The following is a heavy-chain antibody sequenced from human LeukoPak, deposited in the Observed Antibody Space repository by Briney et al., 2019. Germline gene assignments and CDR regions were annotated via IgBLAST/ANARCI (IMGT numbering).Heavy chain of an antibody. J-gene: IGHJ4*02. Sequence: PGRSLRLSCAASGVTFSSYGMHGVRQAPGKGLEWVAVIWYDGSNKYYADSVKGRFTISRDNSKNTLYLQMNSLRAEETAVYSCAKDILGIAAALVDYGGEGSLVTVSS. CDR3: AKDILGIAAALVDY. V-gene: IGHV3-33*06. D-gene: IGHD6-13*01. CDR1: GVTFSSYG. CDR2: IWYDGSNK.